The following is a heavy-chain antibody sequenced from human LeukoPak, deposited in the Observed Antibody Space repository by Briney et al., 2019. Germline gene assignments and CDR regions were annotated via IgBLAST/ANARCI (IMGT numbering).Heavy chain of an antibody. V-gene: IGHV3-23*01. Sequence: GGSLKLSCAASGFTFSTFAMIWVRQPPGKGLEWVSSIFPSGGEIHYADSVRGRFTISRDNSKSTLSLQMNSLRAEDTAIYYCATYRQVLLPFESWGQGTLVTVSS. CDR1: GFTFSTFA. J-gene: IGHJ4*02. CDR3: ATYRQVLLPFES. D-gene: IGHD2-8*02. CDR2: IFPSGGEI.